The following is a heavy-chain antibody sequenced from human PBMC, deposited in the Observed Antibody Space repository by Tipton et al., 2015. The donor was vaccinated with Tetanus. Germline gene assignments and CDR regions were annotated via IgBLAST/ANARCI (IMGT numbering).Heavy chain of an antibody. V-gene: IGHV4-61*08. CDR2: ISYSGST. Sequence: TLSLTCTVSGGSIRSGDYQWNWIRQPPGKGLEWLAYISYSGSTNSNYYLKSRITISRDTSKNQFSLKLTSVTAADTAVYYCARRSYCISIRCFDGFDLWGQGPMVTLSS. D-gene: IGHD2-2*01. J-gene: IGHJ3*01. CDR3: ARRSYCISIRCFDGFDL. CDR1: GGSIRSGDYQ.